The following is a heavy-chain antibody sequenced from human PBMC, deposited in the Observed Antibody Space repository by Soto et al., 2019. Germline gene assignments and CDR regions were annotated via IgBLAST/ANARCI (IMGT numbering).Heavy chain of an antibody. J-gene: IGHJ6*02. CDR2: INPNSGGT. Sequence: ASVKVSCKASGYTFTGYYMHWVRQAPGQGLEWMGWINPNSGGTNYAQKFQGWVTMTRDTSISTAYMELSRLRSDDTAVYYCARENSWYYDFWSGYYKPGHYYGMDVWGQGTTVTV. CDR3: ARENSWYYDFWSGYYKPGHYYGMDV. CDR1: GYTFTGYY. V-gene: IGHV1-2*04. D-gene: IGHD3-3*01.